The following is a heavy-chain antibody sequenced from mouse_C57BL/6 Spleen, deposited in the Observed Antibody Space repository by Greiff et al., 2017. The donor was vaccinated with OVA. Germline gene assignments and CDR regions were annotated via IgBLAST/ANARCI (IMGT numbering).Heavy chain of an antibody. V-gene: IGHV6-3*01. J-gene: IGHJ3*01. CDR1: GFTFSNYW. CDR3: TGAIYYGPWFAY. D-gene: IGHD2-1*01. Sequence: EVKLVASGGGLVQPGGSMKLSCVASGFTFSNYWMNWVRQSPAKGLEWVAQIRLKSDNYATHYAESVKGRFTISRDDSKSSVYLQMNNLRAEDTGIYYCTGAIYYGPWFAYWGQGTLVTVSA. CDR2: IRLKSDNYAT.